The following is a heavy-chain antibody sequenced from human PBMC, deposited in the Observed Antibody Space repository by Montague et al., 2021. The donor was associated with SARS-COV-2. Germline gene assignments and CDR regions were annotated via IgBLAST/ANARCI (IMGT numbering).Heavy chain of an antibody. Sequence: SETLSLICAVHGTSFSGYYWNWIRQPPGKGLEWIGEINHGGSTKYSPSPKSRLTISADTSKNQFSLKLTSVAAADTAVYYCARLRDGVVPSPILGVRPYYAYYDRDVWGRGTTVTVSS. CDR1: GTSFSGYY. CDR2: INHGGST. V-gene: IGHV4-34*01. CDR3: ARLRDGVVPSPILGVRPYYAYYDRDV. J-gene: IGHJ6*03. D-gene: IGHD2-15*01.